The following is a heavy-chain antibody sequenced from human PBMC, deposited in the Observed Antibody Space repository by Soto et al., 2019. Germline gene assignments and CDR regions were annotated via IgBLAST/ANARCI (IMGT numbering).Heavy chain of an antibody. CDR3: ARIVGDGQHFYYGLDV. Sequence: SGPTLVNPTQTLTLTCTFSGFSLSTSGMCVSWIRQPPGKALEWLARIDWDDDKYYNSSLRTRLTISKDTSKNQVVLTMANMDIADTATYHCARIVGDGQHFYYGLDVWGQGTTVTVSS. J-gene: IGHJ6*02. V-gene: IGHV2-70*11. CDR1: GFSLSTSGMC. CDR2: IDWDDDK.